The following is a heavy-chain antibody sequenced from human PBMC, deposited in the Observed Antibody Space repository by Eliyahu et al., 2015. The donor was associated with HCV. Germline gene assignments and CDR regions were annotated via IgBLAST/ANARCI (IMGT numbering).Heavy chain of an antibody. CDR3: AAAVAGSAYSFAMDV. V-gene: IGHV3-15*01. D-gene: IGHD6-19*01. CDR2: IKTKSGGGTA. J-gene: IGHJ6*02. CDR1: GFXXXXAF. Sequence: EVQLVESGGGLVKPGWSLRLSCXTSGFXXXXAFMTWVRQAPDKGLEWVGRIKTKSGGGTADYATSLKDRVTIVRDDSKNTVYLEMNTLKTEDTAIYYCAAAVAGSAYSFAMDVWGQGTTVTVSS.